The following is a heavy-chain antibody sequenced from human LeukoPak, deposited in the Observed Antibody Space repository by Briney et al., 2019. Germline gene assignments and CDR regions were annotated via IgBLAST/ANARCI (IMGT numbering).Heavy chain of an antibody. CDR2: ITLDGSQK. CDR1: GFTFSSYW. D-gene: IGHD6-13*01. Sequence: PGGSLRLSCAASGFTFSSYWMAWVRQAPGKGLEWVATITLDGSQKYYVDSVQGRFTISRDNAEKSLFLQVGSLRADDTAVYYCARAGYSSTWLFDYWGQGTLVTVSS. CDR3: ARAGYSSTWLFDY. V-gene: IGHV3-7*05. J-gene: IGHJ4*02.